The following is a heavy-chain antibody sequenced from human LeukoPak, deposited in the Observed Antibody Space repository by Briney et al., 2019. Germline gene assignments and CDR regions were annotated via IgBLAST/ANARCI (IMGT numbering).Heavy chain of an antibody. CDR2: IGGSGGST. Sequence: PGGSLRLSCAASGFTFASYAMSWAPQAPGRGLEGASGIGGSGGSTYYADSVKGRFTISRDNSKNTLYLQMTSLRAEDTAVYYCAKMYSSGWHFDYWGQGTLVTVSS. D-gene: IGHD6-19*01. CDR3: AKMYSSGWHFDY. J-gene: IGHJ4*02. V-gene: IGHV3-23*01. CDR1: GFTFASYA.